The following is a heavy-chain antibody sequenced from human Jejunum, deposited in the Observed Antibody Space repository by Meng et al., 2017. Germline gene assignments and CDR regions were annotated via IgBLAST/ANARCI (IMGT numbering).Heavy chain of an antibody. CDR3: AREYRGTLWYYYYGMDV. CDR1: GFTFSDYY. D-gene: IGHD1-26*01. Sequence: GESLKISCAASGFTFSDYYMSWIRQAPGKGLEWVSYISRSGSTMHYADSVKGRFTISRDNAKNSLYLQMNSLTAEDTAVYYCAREYRGTLWYYYYGMDVWGQGTTVTVSS. J-gene: IGHJ6*02. CDR2: ISRSGSTM. V-gene: IGHV3-11*01.